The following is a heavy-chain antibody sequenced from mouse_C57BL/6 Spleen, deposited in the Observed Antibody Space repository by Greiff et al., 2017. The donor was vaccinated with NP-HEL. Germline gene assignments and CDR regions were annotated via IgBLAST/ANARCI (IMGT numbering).Heavy chain of an antibody. CDR3: ARSSFYSSYAMDY. V-gene: IGHV7-3*01. D-gene: IGHD1-1*01. CDR1: GFTFTDYY. Sequence: EVKLVESGGGLVQPGGSLSLSCAASGFTFTDYYMSWVRQPPGKALEWLGFIRNKANGYTTEYSASVKGRFTISRDNSQSILYLQMNALRAEDSATYYCARSSFYSSYAMDYWGQGTSVTVSS. J-gene: IGHJ4*01. CDR2: IRNKANGYTT.